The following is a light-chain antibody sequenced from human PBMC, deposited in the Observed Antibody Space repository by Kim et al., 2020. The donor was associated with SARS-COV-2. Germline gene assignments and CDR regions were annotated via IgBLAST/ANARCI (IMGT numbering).Light chain of an antibody. V-gene: IGLV10-54*01. CDR1: GNNAGDQG. CDR2: RNN. CDR3: TAWDSSVSVWV. J-gene: IGLJ3*02. Sequence: QTATHTCDGDGNNAGDQGAAWLQQQPGHPPRHLCYRNNNRPSGISERLSASRAGNTDSLTITGLHPEDEADYYCTAWDSSVSVWVFGGGTKRTVL.